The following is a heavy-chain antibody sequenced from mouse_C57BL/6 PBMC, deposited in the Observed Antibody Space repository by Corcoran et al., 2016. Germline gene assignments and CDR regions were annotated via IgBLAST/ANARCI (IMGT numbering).Heavy chain of an antibody. V-gene: IGHV9-3*01. Sequence: QIQLVQSGPELKKPGETVKISCKASGYTFTTYGMSWVKQAPGKGLKWMGWINTYSGVPTYADDFKGRFAFSLETSASTAYLQINNLKNEDTATYFCAREDYGSSPFAYWGQGTLVTVSA. J-gene: IGHJ3*01. CDR3: AREDYGSSPFAY. D-gene: IGHD1-1*01. CDR2: INTYSGVP. CDR1: GYTFTTYG.